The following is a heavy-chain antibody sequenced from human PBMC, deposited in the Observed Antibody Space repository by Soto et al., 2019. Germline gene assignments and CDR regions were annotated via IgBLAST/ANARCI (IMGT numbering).Heavy chain of an antibody. CDR1: GFTFSSFA. D-gene: IGHD6-19*01. J-gene: IGHJ5*02. Sequence: PGGSLRLSCAASGFTFSSFAMTWVRQAPGKGLEWVSAIGGSGALTYYADSVKGRFTVSRDNSKNMLYLQMNGLRPDDTGVYYCAKEQFNTGWTQPGSWGQGTLVTVSS. CDR3: AKEQFNTGWTQPGS. CDR2: IGGSGALT. V-gene: IGHV3-23*01.